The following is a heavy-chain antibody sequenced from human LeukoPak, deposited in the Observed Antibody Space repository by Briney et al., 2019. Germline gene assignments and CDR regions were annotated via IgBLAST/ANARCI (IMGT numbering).Heavy chain of an antibody. CDR1: GGSISSYY. J-gene: IGHJ6*03. V-gene: IGHV4-59*01. D-gene: IGHD3-10*01. CDR2: IYYSGST. CDR3: ARTYYYGSGGYYYYYMDV. Sequence: SETLSLTCTVSGGSISSYYWSWIRQPPGKGLEWIGHIYYSGSTNYNPSLKSRVTISVDTSKNQFSLKLSSVTAADTAVYYCARTYYYGSGGYYYYYMDVWGKGTTVTISS.